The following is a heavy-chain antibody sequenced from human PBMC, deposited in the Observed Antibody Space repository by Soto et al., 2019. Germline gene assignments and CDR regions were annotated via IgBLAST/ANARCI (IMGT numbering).Heavy chain of an antibody. J-gene: IGHJ3*01. D-gene: IGHD1-26*01. V-gene: IGHV5-51*01. CDR1: GYMFTTYW. CDR3: ARQSGTYDAAALHF. CDR2: IYPGDSDA. Sequence: GESLKISCKGSGYMFTTYWIGWVRQMPGKGLEWMGIIYPGDSDARYSPSFQGQVTISVDKSISTAYLQWSSLKASDTAMYYCARQSGTYDAAALHFWGQGTMVTVSS.